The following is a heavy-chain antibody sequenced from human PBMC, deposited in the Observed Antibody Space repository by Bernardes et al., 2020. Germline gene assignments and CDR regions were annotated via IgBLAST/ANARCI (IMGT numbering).Heavy chain of an antibody. CDR1: GFSIATSGVG. CDR2: MYWDDDK. D-gene: IGHD1-1*01. CDR3: AHRKKYNSNWNGGNLDY. J-gene: IGHJ4*02. V-gene: IGHV2-5*02. Sequence: SGPTLVKPTETLTLTCTLSGFSIATSGVGVGWIRQSPGKALEWLAFMYWDDDKRYSPSLRSRLTISKDTSRNQVILTMTNMDPADTGIYFCAHRKKYNSNWNGGNLDYGGQGTLVTVSS.